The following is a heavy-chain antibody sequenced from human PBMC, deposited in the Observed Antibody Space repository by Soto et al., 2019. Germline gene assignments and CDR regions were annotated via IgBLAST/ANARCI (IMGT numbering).Heavy chain of an antibody. Sequence: GGSLRLSCASSGFTFSSYAMILVRQAPGEGLEWVSGISGSGGSTYYADSVKGRFTISRDNSKNTLYLQMNSLRAEDTAVYYCATTAGAYYYYGMDVWGQGTTVTVSS. D-gene: IGHD6-13*01. V-gene: IGHV3-23*01. J-gene: IGHJ6*02. CDR3: ATTAGAYYYYGMDV. CDR1: GFTFSSYA. CDR2: ISGSGGST.